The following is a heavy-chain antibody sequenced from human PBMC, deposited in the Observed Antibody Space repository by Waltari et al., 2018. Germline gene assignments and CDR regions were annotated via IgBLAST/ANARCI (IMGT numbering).Heavy chain of an antibody. CDR3: ARLDYYDSSGYSY. V-gene: IGHV4-34*01. CDR1: GGSFSAYY. D-gene: IGHD3-22*01. J-gene: IGHJ4*02. CDR2: INHSGST. Sequence: QVQLQQWGAGLLKPSETLSLTCAVYGGSFSAYYWSWIRQPPGKGLEWIGEINHSGSTNYNPSLKSRVTISVDTSKNQFSLKLSSVTAADTAVYYCARLDYYDSSGYSYWGQGTLVTVSS.